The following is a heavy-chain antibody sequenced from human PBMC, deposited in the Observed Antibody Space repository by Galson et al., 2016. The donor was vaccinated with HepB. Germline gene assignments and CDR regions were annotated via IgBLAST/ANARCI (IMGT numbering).Heavy chain of an antibody. J-gene: IGHJ4*02. CDR3: ARDQGEHTYAHDY. D-gene: IGHD2-2*01. V-gene: IGHV4-4*02. CDR1: GVSVTSGNW. Sequence: ETLSLTCAVSGVSVTSGNWWNWVRQTPGKGLEWIGEILHGGSTNYNPSLKSRVTILLDNSENQVSLILNSVTAADTAVYYCARDQGEHTYAHDYWGQGILVTVPS. CDR2: ILHGGST.